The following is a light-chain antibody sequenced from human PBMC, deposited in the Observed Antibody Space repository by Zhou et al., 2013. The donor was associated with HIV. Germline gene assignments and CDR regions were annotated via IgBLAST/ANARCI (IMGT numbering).Light chain of an antibody. CDR3: QRYGDSPALS. CDR1: QTVVSNY. CDR2: GAS. J-gene: IGKJ4*01. Sequence: EIVLTQSPGTLSLSPGKRATLSCRASQTVVSNYLAWYQQKSGQAPRLLIYGASIRATAIPDRFSGSGSGTDFALTISRLEPEDFAVYYCQRYGDSPALSFGGGTKLEIK. V-gene: IGKV3-20*01.